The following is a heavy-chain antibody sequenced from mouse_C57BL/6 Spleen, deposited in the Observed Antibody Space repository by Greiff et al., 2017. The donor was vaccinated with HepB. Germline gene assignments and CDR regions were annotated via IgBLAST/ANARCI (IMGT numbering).Heavy chain of an antibody. CDR2: IWSGGST. Sequence: VKLQESGPGLVQPSQSLSITCTVSGFSLTSYGVHWVRQSPGKGLEWLGVIWSGGSTDYNAAFISRLSISKDNSKSQVFFKMNSLQADDTAIYYCARRDGSSPYYAMDYWGQGTSVTVSS. CDR1: GFSLTSYG. D-gene: IGHD1-1*01. CDR3: ARRDGSSPYYAMDY. V-gene: IGHV2-2*01. J-gene: IGHJ4*01.